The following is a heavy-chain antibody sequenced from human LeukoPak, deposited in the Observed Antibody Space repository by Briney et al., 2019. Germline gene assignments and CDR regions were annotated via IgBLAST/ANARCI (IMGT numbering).Heavy chain of an antibody. V-gene: IGHV1-2*02. D-gene: IGHD3-22*01. CDR2: INPNSGGT. CDR3: ARGSSKYYYDSSGYPFDY. CDR1: GYTFTGYY. Sequence: ASVKVSCMASGYTFTGYYMHWVRQAPGRGVEWMGWINPNSGGTNYVQKFWGRVTLNRETSVSTAYMELSRLSSSDTAVYYCARGSSKYYYDSSGYPFDYWGQGTLVTVSS. J-gene: IGHJ4*02.